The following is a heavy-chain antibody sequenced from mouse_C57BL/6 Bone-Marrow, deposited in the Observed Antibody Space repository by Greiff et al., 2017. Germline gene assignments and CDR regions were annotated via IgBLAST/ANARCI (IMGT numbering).Heavy chain of an antibody. CDR1: GFNIKDDY. J-gene: IGHJ3*01. V-gene: IGHV14-4*01. CDR2: IDPENGDT. Sequence: VQLQQSGAELVRPGASVKLSCTASGFNIKDDYMHWVKQRPEQGLEWIGWIDPENGDTEYASKFQGKATITADTSSTTAYLQLSSLTSEDTAVYYCTKHPRQLRLAYWGQGTLVTVSA. D-gene: IGHD3-2*02. CDR3: TKHPRQLRLAY.